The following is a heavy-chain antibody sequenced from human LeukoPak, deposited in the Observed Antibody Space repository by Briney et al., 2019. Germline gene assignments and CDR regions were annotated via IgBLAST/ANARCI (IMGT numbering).Heavy chain of an antibody. J-gene: IGHJ4*02. CDR3: ARDRGEGYYFDY. D-gene: IGHD3-10*01. V-gene: IGHV1-46*01. Sequence: ASVKVSCKASGYTFTSYYMHWVRQAPGQGLEWMGGINPSGGSTSYAQKFQGRLTMTRDTSTSTVYMELSSLRSEDTAVYYCARDRGEGYYFDYWGQGTLVTVSS. CDR2: INPSGGST. CDR1: GYTFTSYY.